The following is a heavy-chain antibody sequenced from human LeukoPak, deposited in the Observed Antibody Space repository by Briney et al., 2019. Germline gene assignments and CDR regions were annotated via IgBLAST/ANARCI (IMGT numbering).Heavy chain of an antibody. Sequence: GGSLGLSCATSGVTLSDHYIDWVRQAAGQGLGWVGRIRNKANSDATEYAASVKGRFTISRDDSQNSLYLQMNSLKTEDTAVYYCARSYCSSTNCYGFDYSDYWGQGTLVTVSS. J-gene: IGHJ4*02. V-gene: IGHV3-72*01. CDR2: IRNKANSDAT. CDR3: ARSYCSSTNCYGFDYSDY. D-gene: IGHD2-2*01. CDR1: GVTLSDHY.